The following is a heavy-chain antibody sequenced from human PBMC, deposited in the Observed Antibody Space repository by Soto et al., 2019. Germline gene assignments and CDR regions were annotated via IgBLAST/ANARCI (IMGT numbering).Heavy chain of an antibody. D-gene: IGHD3-3*01. CDR2: IISIFGTA. CDR1: GGTFSSYA. CDR3: ARDVDDFWSGHQRGWFDP. V-gene: IGHV1-69*05. J-gene: IGHJ5*02. Sequence: GASVKVSCKASGGTFSSYAISWVRQAPGQGHEWMGGIISIFGTANYAQKFQGRVTITTDTSTSTVYMELGSLRSDDTAVYYCARDVDDFWSGHQRGWFDPWGQGTLVTVSS.